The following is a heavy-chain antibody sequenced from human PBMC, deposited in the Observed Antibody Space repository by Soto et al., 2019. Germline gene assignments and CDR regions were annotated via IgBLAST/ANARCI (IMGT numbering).Heavy chain of an antibody. J-gene: IGHJ5*02. CDR3: AHSGYGSGSYYPPQYNWFDP. Sequence: SGPTLVNPTQTLTLTCTFSGFSLSTSGVGAGWIRQPPGKALEWLALIYWDDDKRYSPSLKSRLTITKDTSKNQVVLTMTNMDPVDTATYYCAHSGYGSGSYYPPQYNWFDPWGQGTLVTVSS. V-gene: IGHV2-5*02. D-gene: IGHD3-10*01. CDR2: IYWDDDK. CDR1: GFSLSTSGVG.